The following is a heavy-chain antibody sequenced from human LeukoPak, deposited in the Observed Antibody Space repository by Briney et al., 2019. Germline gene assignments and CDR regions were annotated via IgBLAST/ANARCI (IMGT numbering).Heavy chain of an antibody. V-gene: IGHV3-30*04. Sequence: GGSLRLSCAASGFTFSSYAMSWVRQAPGKGLEWVAVISYDGSNKYYADSVKGRFTISRDNSKNTLYLQMNSLRAEDTAVYYCARGQEWELLYHAAPDYWGQGTLVTVSS. CDR3: ARGQEWELLYHAAPDY. CDR1: GFTFSSYA. CDR2: ISYDGSNK. D-gene: IGHD1-26*01. J-gene: IGHJ4*02.